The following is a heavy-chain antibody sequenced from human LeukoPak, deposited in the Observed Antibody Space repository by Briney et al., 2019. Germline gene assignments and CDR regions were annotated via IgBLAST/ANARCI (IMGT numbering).Heavy chain of an antibody. CDR1: GFTFSSYS. CDR2: ISTSSTYI. Sequence: GGPLRLSCAASGFTFSSYSMNWVRQAPGKGLEWVSSISTSSTYIYYADSVKGRFTISRDNAKNSLYLKMNSLRAEDTAVYYCARDPPFIIGTTFFDYWGQGTLVTVSS. CDR3: ARDPPFIIGTTFFDY. V-gene: IGHV3-21*01. D-gene: IGHD1-20*01. J-gene: IGHJ4*02.